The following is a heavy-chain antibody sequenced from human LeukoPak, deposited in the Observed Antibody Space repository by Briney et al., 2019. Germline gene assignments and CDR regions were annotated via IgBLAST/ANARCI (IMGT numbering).Heavy chain of an antibody. J-gene: IGHJ6*03. CDR2: FDPEDGET. CDR1: GYTLTELS. V-gene: IGHV1-24*01. CDR3: ATDHGYCSSTSCYNSYYYYMDV. Sequence: EASVKVSCKVSGYTLTELSMHWVRQAPGKGLEWMGGFDPEDGETIYAQKFQGRVTMTEDTSTDTAYMELSSLRSEDTAVYYCATDHGYCSSTSCYNSYYYYMDVWGKGTTVTVSS. D-gene: IGHD2-2*02.